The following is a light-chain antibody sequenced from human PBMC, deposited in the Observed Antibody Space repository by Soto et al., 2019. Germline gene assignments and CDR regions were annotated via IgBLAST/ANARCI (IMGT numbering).Light chain of an antibody. CDR2: EGS. Sequence: QSALTQPASVSGSPGQSITISCTGTSSDVGSYNFVSWYQQHPGKAPKVMIYEGSKRPSGVSNRFSGSKSGNTASLTISGLQDEDEADDYCCSYAGSSTWVFGTGTKVTVL. V-gene: IGLV2-23*01. CDR3: CSYAGSSTWV. CDR1: SSDVGSYNF. J-gene: IGLJ1*01.